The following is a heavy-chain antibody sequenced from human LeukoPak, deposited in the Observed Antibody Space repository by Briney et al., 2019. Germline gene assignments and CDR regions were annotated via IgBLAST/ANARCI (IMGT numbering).Heavy chain of an antibody. J-gene: IGHJ4*02. D-gene: IGHD3-9*01. CDR2: IIPIFGTA. CDR1: GGTFSSYA. CDR3: ASTYKYDILTGYYVG. Sequence: SVKVSCKASGGTFSSYAISWVRQAPGQGLEWMGGIIPIFGTANYAQKFQGRVTITADKSTSTAYMELSSLRSEDTAVYYCASTYKYDILTGYYVGWGQGTLVTVSS. V-gene: IGHV1-69*06.